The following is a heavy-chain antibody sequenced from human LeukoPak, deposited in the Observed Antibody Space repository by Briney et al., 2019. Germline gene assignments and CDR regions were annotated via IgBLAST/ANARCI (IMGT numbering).Heavy chain of an antibody. V-gene: IGHV3-30*18. CDR1: GFTFSSYG. Sequence: GGSLRLSCAASGFTFSSYGMHWVRQAPGKGLEWVAVISYDGSNKYYADSVKGRFTIFRDNSKNTLYLQMNSLRAEDTAVYYCAKVTNYYDSSGYYYYYYGMDVWGQGTTVTVSS. CDR2: ISYDGSNK. D-gene: IGHD3-22*01. J-gene: IGHJ6*02. CDR3: AKVTNYYDSSGYYYYYYGMDV.